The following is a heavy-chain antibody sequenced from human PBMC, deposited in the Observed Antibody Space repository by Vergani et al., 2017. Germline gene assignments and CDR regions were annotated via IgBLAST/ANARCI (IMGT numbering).Heavy chain of an antibody. V-gene: IGHV4-30-2*01. J-gene: IGHJ5*02. Sequence: QVQLQESGPGLVKPSETLSLTCTVSGGSISSSSYYWGWIRQPPGKGLEWIGYIYHSGSTYYNPSLKSRVTISVDRSKNQFSLKLSSVTAADTAVYYCARGRYYGSGSASGFDPWGQGTLVTVSS. CDR3: ARGRYYGSGSASGFDP. D-gene: IGHD3-10*01. CDR1: GGSISSSSYY. CDR2: IYHSGST.